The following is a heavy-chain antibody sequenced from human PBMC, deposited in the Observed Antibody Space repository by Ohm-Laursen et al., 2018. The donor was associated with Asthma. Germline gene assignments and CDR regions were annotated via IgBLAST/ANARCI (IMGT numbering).Heavy chain of an antibody. J-gene: IGHJ6*02. V-gene: IGHV7-4-1*02. Sequence: ASVKVSCKASGYTFTSYAMNWVRQAPGQGLEWMGWINTNTGNPTYAQGFTGRFVFSLDTSVSTAYLQISSLKAEDTAVYYCARSYGSGSHYYYYGMDVWGQGTTVTVSS. CDR2: INTNTGNP. CDR3: ARSYGSGSHYYYYGMDV. D-gene: IGHD3-10*01. CDR1: GYTFTSYA.